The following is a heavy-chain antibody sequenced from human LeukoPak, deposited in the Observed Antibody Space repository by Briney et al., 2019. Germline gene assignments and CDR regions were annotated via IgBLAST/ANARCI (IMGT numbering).Heavy chain of an antibody. J-gene: IGHJ5*02. D-gene: IGHD2-15*01. V-gene: IGHV3-74*01. CDR1: GGSFGGYY. Sequence: ETLSLTCAVSGGSFGGYYWSWVRQPPGKGLVWVSRINSDGSSTSYADSVKGRFTISRDNAKNTLYLQMNSLRAEDTAVYYCARGCSGGSCLNWFDPWGQGTLVTVSS. CDR3: ARGCSGGSCLNWFDP. CDR2: INSDGSST.